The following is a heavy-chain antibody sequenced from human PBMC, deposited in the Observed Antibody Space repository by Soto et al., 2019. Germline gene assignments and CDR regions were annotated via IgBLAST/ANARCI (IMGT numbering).Heavy chain of an antibody. CDR2: IKQDGSDE. V-gene: IGHV3-7*01. D-gene: IGHD3-9*01. J-gene: IGHJ4*02. CDR1: GFTFTTYW. Sequence: WGSLRLSCEASGFTFTTYWMSWVRQSRGKGLEWVVNIKQDGSDEYYVDSVRGRFTISRDNAKNSLYLQMNSLRAEDTAVYYCATSSDTGYIFDFWGQGTLVTVSS. CDR3: ATSSDTGYIFDF.